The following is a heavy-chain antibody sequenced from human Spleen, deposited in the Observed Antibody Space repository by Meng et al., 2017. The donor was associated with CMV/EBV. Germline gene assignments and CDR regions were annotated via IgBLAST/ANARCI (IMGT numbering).Heavy chain of an antibody. Sequence: LQLQESGPGLVKPPDTLSLTCTVSGGSISSSSYYWGWIRQPPGKGLEWIGSIYYSGSTYYNPSLKSRVTISVDTSKNQFSLKLSSVTAADTAVYYCARVVVPAAIESRFDPWGQGTLVTVSS. CDR2: IYYSGST. V-gene: IGHV4-39*07. D-gene: IGHD2-2*01. J-gene: IGHJ5*02. CDR3: ARVVVPAAIESRFDP. CDR1: GGSISSSSYY.